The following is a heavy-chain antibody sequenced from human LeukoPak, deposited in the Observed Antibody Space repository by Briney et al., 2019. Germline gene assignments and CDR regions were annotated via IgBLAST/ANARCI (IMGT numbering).Heavy chain of an antibody. CDR2: ITDISSYT. D-gene: IGHD3/OR15-3a*01. CDR1: GFTFSGYN. Sequence: GGSLRLSCAVSGFTFSGYNMNWVRQAPGKGLEWVASITDISSYTYHADSAKGRFTISRDNAKSSLFLQMNSLRDEDTAVYYCAKCGLSYWYFDHWGRGTQVTVSS. V-gene: IGHV3-21*01. CDR3: AKCGLSYWYFDH. J-gene: IGHJ2*01.